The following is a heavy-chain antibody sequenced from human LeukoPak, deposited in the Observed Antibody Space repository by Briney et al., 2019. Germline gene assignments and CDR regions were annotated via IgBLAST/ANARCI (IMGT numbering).Heavy chain of an antibody. J-gene: IGHJ4*02. CDR3: AKDDLYGFFDY. V-gene: IGHV3-23*01. Sequence: GGSLRLSCAASGFTFSSYWMSWVRQAPGKGLEWVSAISGSGGSTYYADSVKGRFTISRDNSKDTLYLQMNSLRAEDTAVYYCAKDDLYGFFDYWGQGTLVTVSS. CDR2: ISGSGGST. CDR1: GFTFSSYW. D-gene: IGHD3-10*01.